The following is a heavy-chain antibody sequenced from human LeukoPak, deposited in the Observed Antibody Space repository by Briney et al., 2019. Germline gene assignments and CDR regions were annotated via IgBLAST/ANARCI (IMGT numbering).Heavy chain of an antibody. V-gene: IGHV4-61*05. CDR2: TSGSI. Sequence: SETLSLTCTVSGGSISSSRSYWGWLRQSPGKGLEWIGYTSGSISDNPSLKSRVAVSVDPSQNQVSLSLTSVTAADTAVYYCARVLAIFGLDTTDFYMDVWGKGTTVTVSS. CDR1: GGSISSSRSY. J-gene: IGHJ6*03. CDR3: ARVLAIFGLDTTDFYMDV. D-gene: IGHD3/OR15-3a*01.